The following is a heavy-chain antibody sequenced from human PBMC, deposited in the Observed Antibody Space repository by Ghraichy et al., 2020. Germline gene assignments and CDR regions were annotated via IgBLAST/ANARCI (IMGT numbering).Heavy chain of an antibody. Sequence: SVKVSCKASGGTFSSYAISWVRQAPGQGLEWMGGIIPIFGTANYAQKFQGRVTITADESTSTAYMELSSLRSEDTAVYYCAREENIVATTNAFDIWGQGTMVTVSS. CDR1: GGTFSSYA. CDR2: IIPIFGTA. D-gene: IGHD5-12*01. J-gene: IGHJ3*02. V-gene: IGHV1-69*13. CDR3: AREENIVATTNAFDI.